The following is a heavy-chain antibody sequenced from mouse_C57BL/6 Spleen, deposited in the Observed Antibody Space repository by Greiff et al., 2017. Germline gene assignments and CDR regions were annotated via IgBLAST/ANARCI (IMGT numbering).Heavy chain of an antibody. J-gene: IGHJ3*01. CDR1: GFSLTSYA. CDR3: APLTGDGFAY. V-gene: IGHV2-9-1*01. D-gene: IGHD4-1*01. Sequence: QVQLQQSGPGLVAPSQSLSITCTVSGFSLTSYAISWVRQPPGKGLEWLGVIWTGGGTNYTSALKSRLSISKDNSKSQVFLKMNSLQTDDTARYYCAPLTGDGFAYWGQGTLGTVSA. CDR2: IWTGGGT.